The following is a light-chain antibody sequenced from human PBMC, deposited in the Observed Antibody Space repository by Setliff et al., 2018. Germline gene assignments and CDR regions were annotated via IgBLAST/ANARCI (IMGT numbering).Light chain of an antibody. CDR1: SSDVGDYDS. CDR2: DVS. Sequence: QSALAQPASVSGSPGQSITISCTGTSSDVGDYDSVSWYQQYPGKAPKLIIYDVSSRPSGVSNRFSGSKAGNTASLTISGLQAEDEADYYCSAYTSSSTYVFGIGTKVTVL. CDR3: SAYTSSSTYV. V-gene: IGLV2-14*01. J-gene: IGLJ1*01.